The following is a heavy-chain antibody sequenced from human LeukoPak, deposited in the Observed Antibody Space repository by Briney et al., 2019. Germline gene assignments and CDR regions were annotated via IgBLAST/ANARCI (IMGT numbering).Heavy chain of an antibody. D-gene: IGHD6-19*01. CDR2: MNAESGHT. CDR3: ARDQGPNIHSSGWYGA. V-gene: IGHV1-8*01. J-gene: IGHJ5*02. CDR1: GYTFTSYH. Sequence: ASVKVSCKASGYTFTSYHIDWVRQAPGQGPEWMGWMNAESGHTGYAQNLEGRVTMTRDTSTNTAYMELSSLRSEDTAVYYCARDQGPNIHSSGWYGAWGQGTLVTVSS.